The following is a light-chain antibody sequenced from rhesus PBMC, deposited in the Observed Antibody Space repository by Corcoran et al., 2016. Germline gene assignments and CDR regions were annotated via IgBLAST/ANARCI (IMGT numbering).Light chain of an antibody. V-gene: IGKV2-104*02. CDR1: QSLLDSEDGNTY. Sequence: DIVMTQTPLSLPVTPGEPASISCRSSQSLLDSEDGNTYLDWYLPKPGQSPQLLIYEVSNRVSGVPDRFSGSGSDTDFTLKISRVEAEEVGVYYCMQALEFPFTFGPGTKLDIK. J-gene: IGKJ3*01. CDR3: MQALEFPFT. CDR2: EVS.